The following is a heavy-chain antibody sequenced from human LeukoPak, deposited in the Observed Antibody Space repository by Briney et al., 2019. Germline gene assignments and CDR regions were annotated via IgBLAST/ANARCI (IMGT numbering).Heavy chain of an antibody. D-gene: IGHD5-12*01. CDR2: ITSSSSYL. CDR1: GFTFRSYS. J-gene: IGHJ4*02. Sequence: PGGSLRLSCAASGFTFRSYSMNWVRRSPGKGLEWVSSITSSSSYLFYADSVKGRFTISRDNVKNSLYLQMNSLRAEDTAVYYCASDYDSSFDYWGQGTLVTVSS. V-gene: IGHV3-21*01. CDR3: ASDYDSSFDY.